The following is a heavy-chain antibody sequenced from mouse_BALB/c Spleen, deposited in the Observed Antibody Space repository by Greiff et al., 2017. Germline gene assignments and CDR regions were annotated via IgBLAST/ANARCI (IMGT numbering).Heavy chain of an antibody. J-gene: IGHJ3*01. D-gene: IGHD1-1*01. CDR3: ARGGSSWSWFAY. Sequence: EVKVVESGGGLVQPGGSRKLSCAASGFTFSSFGMHWVRQAPEKGLEWVAYISSGSSTIYYADTVKGRFTISRDNPKNTLFLQMTSLRSEDTAMYYGARGGSSWSWFAYWGQGTLVTVSA. CDR1: GFTFSSFG. CDR2: ISSGSSTI. V-gene: IGHV5-17*02.